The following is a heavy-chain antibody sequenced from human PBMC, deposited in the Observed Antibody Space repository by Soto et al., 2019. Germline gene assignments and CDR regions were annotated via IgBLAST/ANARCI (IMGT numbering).Heavy chain of an antibody. CDR2: ISYSGST. CDR1: GGSISSYY. D-gene: IGHD4-17*01. V-gene: IGHV4-59*01. J-gene: IGHJ4*02. Sequence: SETLSLTCTVSGGSISSYYWIWIRQPPGKGLEWIGYISYSGSTNYNPSLKSRPTISVDTSKNQFSLKLRSVTAADTAVYYCARASPYGDYALDYRGQGTLVTAPS. CDR3: ARASPYGDYALDY.